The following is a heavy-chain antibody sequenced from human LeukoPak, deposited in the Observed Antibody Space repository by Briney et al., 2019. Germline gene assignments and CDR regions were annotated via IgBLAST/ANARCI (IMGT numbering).Heavy chain of an antibody. V-gene: IGHV1-2*02. CDR3: ARWMTTVITPDY. CDR2: INPNSGGT. CDR1: GYIFTGYY. Sequence: ASVKVSCKASGYIFTGYYMHWVRQAPGQGLEWMRWINPNSGGTNYAQKFQGRVTMTRDTSISTAYMELSRLRSDDTAVYYCARWMTTVITPDYWGQGTLVTVSS. J-gene: IGHJ4*02. D-gene: IGHD4-11*01.